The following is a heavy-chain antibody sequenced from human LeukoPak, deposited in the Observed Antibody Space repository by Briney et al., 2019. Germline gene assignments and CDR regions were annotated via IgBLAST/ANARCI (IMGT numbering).Heavy chain of an antibody. CDR2: IYTSGTT. J-gene: IGHJ4*02. Sequence: SETLSLTCTVSGGSISSGYNYWSWIRQPAGKGLEWIGRIYTSGTTNYNPSLKSRVTISQDTSNNQFSLKLRSVTAADTAVYYCAKSGCSSSSSPGFLWGQGTLVTVSS. CDR1: GGSISSGYNY. D-gene: IGHD2-2*01. CDR3: AKSGCSSSSSPGFL. V-gene: IGHV4-61*02.